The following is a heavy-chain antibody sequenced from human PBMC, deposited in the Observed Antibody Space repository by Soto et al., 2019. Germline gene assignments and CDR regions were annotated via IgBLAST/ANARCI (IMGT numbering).Heavy chain of an antibody. V-gene: IGHV5-51*01. J-gene: IGHJ6*02. D-gene: IGHD3-16*01. CDR2: IHPGDSDA. CDR3: ARYMKAVHGSSQYFYYAMDV. Sequence: XESLKISWQCSGNDFSTYLIGWVLQMPGKGLEWMGIIHPGDSDARYSPSFQGQVTISVDKSINTAYLQWSSLKASDTAIFYCARYMKAVHGSSQYFYYAMDVWGQGTTVTVSS. CDR1: GNDFSTYL.